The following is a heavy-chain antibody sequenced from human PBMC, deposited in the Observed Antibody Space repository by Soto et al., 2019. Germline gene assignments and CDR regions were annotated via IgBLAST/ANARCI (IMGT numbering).Heavy chain of an antibody. V-gene: IGHV1-8*01. CDR1: GYTFTSYD. CDR2: MNPNSDNT. Sequence: ASVKVSCKASGYTFTSYDINWVRQATGQGLEWMGWMNPNSDNTGYPQKFQGRVTMARNASISTAYMELSSLRSEDTAVYYCARGLFVSSYGDYYYYMDGWGKGTTVTVAS. CDR3: ARGLFVSSYGDYYYYMDG. J-gene: IGHJ6*03. D-gene: IGHD4-17*01.